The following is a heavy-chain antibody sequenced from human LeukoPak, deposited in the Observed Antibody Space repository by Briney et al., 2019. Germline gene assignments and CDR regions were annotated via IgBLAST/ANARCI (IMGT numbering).Heavy chain of an antibody. Sequence: SETLSLTCAVSGGSISSSNWWSWVRQPPGKGLEWIGEIYHSGSTNYNPSLKSRVTISVDKSKNQFSLKLSSVTAADTAVYYCARVMVFNYYDSSGLEAFDIWGQGTMVTVSS. CDR2: IYHSGST. CDR3: ARVMVFNYYDSSGLEAFDI. V-gene: IGHV4-4*02. D-gene: IGHD3-22*01. J-gene: IGHJ3*02. CDR1: GGSISSSNW.